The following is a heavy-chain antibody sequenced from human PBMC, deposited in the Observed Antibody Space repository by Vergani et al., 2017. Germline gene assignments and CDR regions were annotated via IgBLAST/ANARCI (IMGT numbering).Heavy chain of an antibody. CDR2: IYSGGST. CDR3: ARDPLDSSSSGLAYYYYGMDV. D-gene: IGHD6-6*01. J-gene: IGHJ6*02. Sequence: EVQLVESGGGLIQPGGSLRLSCAASGFTVSSNYMSWVRQAPGKGLEWVSVIYSGGSTYYADSVKGRFTISRDNSKNTLYLQMNSLRAEDTAVYYCARDPLDSSSSGLAYYYYGMDVWGQGTTVTVSS. V-gene: IGHV3-53*01. CDR1: GFTVSSNY.